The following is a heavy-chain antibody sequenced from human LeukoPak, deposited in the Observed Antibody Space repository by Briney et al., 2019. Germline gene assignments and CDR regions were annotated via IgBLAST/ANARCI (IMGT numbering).Heavy chain of an antibody. J-gene: IGHJ4*02. V-gene: IGHV3-21*01. CDR1: GFTFSNYS. Sequence: GGSLRLSCAASGFTFSNYSMNWVRQAPGKGLEWVSSISSSSSYIYYADSVKGRFTISRDNAKHSLYLQMNSLRAEDTAVYYCARDHTVDTTMVMYYWGQGTLVTVSS. CDR3: ARDHTVDTTMVMYY. CDR2: ISSSSSYI. D-gene: IGHD5-18*01.